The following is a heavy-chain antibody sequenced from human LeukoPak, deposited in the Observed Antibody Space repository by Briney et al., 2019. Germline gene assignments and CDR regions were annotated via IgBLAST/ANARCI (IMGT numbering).Heavy chain of an antibody. D-gene: IGHD2-2*01. CDR3: ARDLPYCSSTSCYDYYYYYGMDV. Sequence: ASVNVSCKASGYTFTIYGISWVRQAPGQGLEWMGWISAYNGNTNYAQKLQGRVTMTTDTSTSTAYMELRSLRSDDTAVYYCARDLPYCSSTSCYDYYYYYGMDVWGQGTTVTVSS. CDR2: ISAYNGNT. V-gene: IGHV1-18*01. CDR1: GYTFTIYG. J-gene: IGHJ6*02.